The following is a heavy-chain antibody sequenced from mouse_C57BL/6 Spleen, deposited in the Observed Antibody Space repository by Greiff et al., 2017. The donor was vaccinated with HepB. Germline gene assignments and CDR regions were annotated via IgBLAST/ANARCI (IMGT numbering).Heavy chain of an antibody. D-gene: IGHD1-1*01. J-gene: IGHJ3*01. CDR2: IWGVGST. Sequence: QVQLQQSGPGLVAPSQSLSITCTVSGFSLTSYGVDWVRQSPGKGLEWLGVIWGVGSTNYNSALKSRLSISKDNSKSQVFLKRNSLQTDDTAMYYCASRELLPFADWGQGTLVTVSA. CDR3: ASRELLPFAD. CDR1: GFSLTSYG. V-gene: IGHV2-6*01.